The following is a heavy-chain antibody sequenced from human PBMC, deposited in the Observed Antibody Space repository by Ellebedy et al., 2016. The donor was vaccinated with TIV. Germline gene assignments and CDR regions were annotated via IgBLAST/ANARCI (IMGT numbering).Heavy chain of an antibody. CDR3: ARSFDWLLSDGYFDL. V-gene: IGHV5-51*01. J-gene: IGHJ2*01. Sequence: GESLKISCKGSGYSFTSYWIGWVRQMPGKGLEWMGIIYPGDSDTRYSPSFQGQVTISADKSISTAYLQWSSLKASDTAMYYCARSFDWLLSDGYFDLWGRGTLVTVSS. D-gene: IGHD3-9*01. CDR2: IYPGDSDT. CDR1: GYSFTSYW.